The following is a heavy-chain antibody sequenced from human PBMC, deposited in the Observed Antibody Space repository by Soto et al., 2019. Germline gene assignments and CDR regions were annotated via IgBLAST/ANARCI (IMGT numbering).Heavy chain of an antibody. Sequence: QVQLVQAGGEVKRPWASVKVSCKASGYPFTSYGISWVRQAPGQVLEWMGWINPYNGNTKYAQKFQGRVTMTTDTSTTTAYMDLRSLRHDDTAVYYCVRKLASVHDYWGQGSMVTVSS. CDR3: VRKLASVHDY. V-gene: IGHV1-18*04. J-gene: IGHJ4*02. CDR2: INPYNGNT. D-gene: IGHD1-1*01. CDR1: GYPFTSYG.